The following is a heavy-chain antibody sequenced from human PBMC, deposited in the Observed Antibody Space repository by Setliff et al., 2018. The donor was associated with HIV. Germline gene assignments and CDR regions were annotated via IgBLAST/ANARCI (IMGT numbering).Heavy chain of an antibody. Sequence: SETLSLTCTVSAASISSYYWTWIRQPPGEGLEWIGYIYYTVGANFSASLKRRVTILVDTSKSLFSLKLSSVTAADTAVYYCARRMGHSGRGYSYYFDYWGLGTPVTVSS. CDR2: IYYTVGA. D-gene: IGHD5-18*01. J-gene: IGHJ4*01. CDR3: ARRMGHSGRGYSYYFDY. V-gene: IGHV4-59*01. CDR1: AASISSYY.